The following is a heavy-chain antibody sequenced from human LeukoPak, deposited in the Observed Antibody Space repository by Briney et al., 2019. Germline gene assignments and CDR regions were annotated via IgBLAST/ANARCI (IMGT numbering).Heavy chain of an antibody. CDR1: GDSIGSSRDY. D-gene: IGHD2-15*01. CDR2: IYSSGST. CDR3: ARGRWPVDY. J-gene: IGHJ4*02. Sequence: ASETLSLTCTVSGDSIGSSRDYWGWIRQPPGKGLEWIGIIYSSGSTYYSPSLKSRVTISVDTSKNQFSLKLNSVTAADTAVYYCARGRWPVDYWGQGTLVTVSS. V-gene: IGHV4-39*01.